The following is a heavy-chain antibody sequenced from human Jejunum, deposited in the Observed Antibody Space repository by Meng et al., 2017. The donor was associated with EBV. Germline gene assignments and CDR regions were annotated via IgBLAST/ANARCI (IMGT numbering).Heavy chain of an antibody. CDR1: GGSINNKNW. D-gene: IGHD2/OR15-2a*01. CDR2: IDHTGTT. V-gene: IGHV4-4*02. Sequence: QGQLEESGPGLLQPSGTLSLTCTVCGGSINNKNWWHWVRQAPGKGLEWIGEIDHTGTTHYNPSLKSRVTISLGTSMNQFSLELTSPTPADTAVYYCARDSQYLARGYFDYWGQGALVTVSS. CDR3: ARDSQYLARGYFDY. J-gene: IGHJ4*02.